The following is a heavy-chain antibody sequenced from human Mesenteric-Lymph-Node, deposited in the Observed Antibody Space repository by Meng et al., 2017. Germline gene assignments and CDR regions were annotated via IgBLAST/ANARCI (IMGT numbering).Heavy chain of an antibody. CDR2: INSSGGSR. CDR1: GYTFTSYY. Sequence: QVQLVQSGAEVKKPGASVKVSCKASGYTFTSYYMHWVRQAPGQGLEWMGIINSSGGSRSYAQKFQGRVTMTRDTSTSTVYMELRSLRSDDTAVYYCTRADIAAAGTGGYWGQGTLVTVSS. V-gene: IGHV1-46*01. CDR3: TRADIAAAGTGGY. D-gene: IGHD6-13*01. J-gene: IGHJ4*02.